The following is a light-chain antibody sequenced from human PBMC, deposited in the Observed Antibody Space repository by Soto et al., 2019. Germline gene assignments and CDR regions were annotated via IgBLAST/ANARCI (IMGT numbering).Light chain of an antibody. J-gene: IGKJ3*01. V-gene: IGKV3-20*01. CDR3: QQLGSSLLFT. CDR2: GAS. Sequence: EIVLTQSPGTLSLCPGERATLSCRASQSVSSIYLAWYQQKPGQAPRLLIYGASSRATGIPDRFSGSGSGTDFTLTISRLEPEDFAVYYCQQLGSSLLFTFGPGTKVDV. CDR1: QSVSSIY.